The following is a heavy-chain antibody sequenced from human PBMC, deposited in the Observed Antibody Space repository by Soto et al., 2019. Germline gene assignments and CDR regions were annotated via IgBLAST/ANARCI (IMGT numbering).Heavy chain of an antibody. Sequence: ASVKVSCKASGYTFTGYYMHWVRQAPGQGLEWMGWIDPNSGGTNYAQKFQGRVTMTRDTSISTAYMELSRLRSDDTAVYYCARLPSHDILTAYYSWFDTWGQGTLVTVSS. CDR1: GYTFTGYY. CDR3: ARLPSHDILTAYYSWFDT. J-gene: IGHJ5*02. D-gene: IGHD3-9*01. V-gene: IGHV1-2*02. CDR2: IDPNSGGT.